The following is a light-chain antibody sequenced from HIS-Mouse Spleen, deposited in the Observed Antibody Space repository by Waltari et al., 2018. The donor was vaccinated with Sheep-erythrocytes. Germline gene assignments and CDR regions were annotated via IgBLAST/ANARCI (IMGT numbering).Light chain of an antibody. Sequence: AIRMTQSPSSLSASTGDRVTITCRASQGISSYLAWYQQKPGNAPKLLIYAASTLQSGVPSRFSGSGSGTDFTLTISCLQSEDFATYYCQQYYSYLPLTFGGGTKVEIK. CDR1: QGISSY. J-gene: IGKJ4*01. V-gene: IGKV1-8*01. CDR2: AAS. CDR3: QQYYSYLPLT.